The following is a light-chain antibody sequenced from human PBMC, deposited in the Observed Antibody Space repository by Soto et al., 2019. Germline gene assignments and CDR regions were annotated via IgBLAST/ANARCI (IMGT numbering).Light chain of an antibody. Sequence: EIVMTQSPATLSVSPGERATLSCRASQSVGSGVSWYQQKPDQAPRLLIYGASTRATGIPARFSGSGSGTEFTLTISSLQSEDFAVYYCQQYNNWPPITFGQGTRLEIK. CDR2: GAS. J-gene: IGKJ5*01. CDR3: QQYNNWPPIT. V-gene: IGKV3-15*01. CDR1: QSVGSG.